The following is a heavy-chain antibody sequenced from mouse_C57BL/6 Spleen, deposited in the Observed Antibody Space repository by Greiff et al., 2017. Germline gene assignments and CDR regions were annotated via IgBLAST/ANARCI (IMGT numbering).Heavy chain of an antibody. V-gene: IGHV1-42*01. CDR1: GYSFTGYY. Sequence: VQLQQSGPELVKPGASVKISCKASGYSFTGYYMNWVKQSPEKSLEWIGEINPSTGGTTYNQKFKAKATLTVDKSSSTAYMQLKSLTSEDSAVYYCARSRDYYGEYVDVWGTGTTVTVSS. J-gene: IGHJ1*03. CDR3: ARSRDYYGEYVDV. CDR2: INPSTGGT. D-gene: IGHD1-1*01.